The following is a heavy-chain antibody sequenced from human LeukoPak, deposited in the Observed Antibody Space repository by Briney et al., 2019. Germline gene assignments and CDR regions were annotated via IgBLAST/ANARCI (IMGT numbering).Heavy chain of an antibody. CDR1: GFTFSSYG. CDR2: IWYDGSNK. CDR3: AKPYYDFWSGYYSHGMDV. V-gene: IGHV3-33*06. J-gene: IGHJ6*02. Sequence: GGSLRLSCAASGFTFSSYGMHWVRQAPGKGLEWVAVIWYDGSNKYYADSVKGRFTISRDNSKNTLYLQMNSLRAEDTAVYYCAKPYYDFWSGYYSHGMDVWGQGTTVTVSS. D-gene: IGHD3-3*01.